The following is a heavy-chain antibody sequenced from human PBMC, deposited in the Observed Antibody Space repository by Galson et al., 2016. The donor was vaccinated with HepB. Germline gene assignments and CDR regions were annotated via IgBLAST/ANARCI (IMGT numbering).Heavy chain of an antibody. CDR1: GYIFTNYG. Sequence: SVKVSCKASGYIFTNYGVSWVRQAPGQRPEWMGWISAYNGKTNIAENFQDRVTMTTDASTSTAHMELRSLRSDDSAIYYCARESPRISMVKGLDLWGQGTLVIVSS. J-gene: IGHJ5*02. V-gene: IGHV1-18*01. CDR2: ISAYNGKT. CDR3: ARESPRISMVKGLDL. D-gene: IGHD3-10*01.